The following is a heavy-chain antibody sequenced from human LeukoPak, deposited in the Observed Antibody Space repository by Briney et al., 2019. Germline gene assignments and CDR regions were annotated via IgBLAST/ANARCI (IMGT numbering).Heavy chain of an antibody. CDR2: IWYDGSNK. J-gene: IGHJ4*02. V-gene: IGHV3-33*01. D-gene: IGHD6-19*01. Sequence: GGSLRLSCAASGFTFSSYGMHWVRQAPGKGLEWVAVIWYDGSNKYYADSVKGRFTISRDNSKNTLYLQMSSLRAEDTAVYYCARDAIPVALDYWGQGTLVTVSS. CDR1: GFTFSSYG. CDR3: ARDAIPVALDY.